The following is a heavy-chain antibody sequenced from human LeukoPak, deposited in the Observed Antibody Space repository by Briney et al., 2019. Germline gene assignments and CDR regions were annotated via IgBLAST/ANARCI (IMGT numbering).Heavy chain of an antibody. Sequence: SETLSLTCNVSGGSISSGNYYWSWIRQPAGKGLEWIGRIFATGSTDYNPSLKSRITISVDTSKNQFSLKLSSVTAADTAVYYCAREPIVVVIRYYFDYWGQGTLVTVSS. J-gene: IGHJ4*02. CDR3: AREPIVVVIRYYFDY. D-gene: IGHD3-22*01. CDR2: IFATGST. V-gene: IGHV4-61*02. CDR1: GGSISSGNYY.